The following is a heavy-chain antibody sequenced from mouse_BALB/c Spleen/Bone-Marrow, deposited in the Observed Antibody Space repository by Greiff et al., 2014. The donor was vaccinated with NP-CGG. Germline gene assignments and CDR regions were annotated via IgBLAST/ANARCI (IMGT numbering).Heavy chain of an antibody. D-gene: IGHD1-1*01. CDR3: ASYYYGSSGFAY. CDR1: GFNIKDTY. J-gene: IGHJ3*01. CDR2: IDPANGNT. Sequence: AQLKQSWAELVKPGASVKLSCTASGFNIKDTYMHWVKQRPEQGLEWIGRIDPANGNTKYDPKFQGKAAITADTSSNTAYLQLSSLTSEDTAVYYCASYYYGSSGFAYWGQGTLVTVSA. V-gene: IGHV14-3*02.